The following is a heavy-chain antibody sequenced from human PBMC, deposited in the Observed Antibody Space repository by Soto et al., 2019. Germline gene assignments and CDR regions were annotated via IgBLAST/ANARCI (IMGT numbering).Heavy chain of an antibody. V-gene: IGHV4-31*03. CDR3: ARGSGYYDYVWGSYRPYYFDY. J-gene: IGHJ4*02. CDR1: GGSISGGGYY. D-gene: IGHD3-16*02. CDR2: IYYSGST. Sequence: SETLSLTCTVSGGSISGGGYYWSWIRQHPGKGLEWIGYIYYSGSTYYNPSLKSRVTISVDTSKNQFSLKLSSVTAADTAVYYCARGSGYYDYVWGSYRPYYFDYWGQGTLVTV.